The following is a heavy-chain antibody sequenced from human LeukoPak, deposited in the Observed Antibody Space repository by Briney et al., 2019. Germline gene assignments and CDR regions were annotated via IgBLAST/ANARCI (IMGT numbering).Heavy chain of an antibody. CDR2: IYHSGST. V-gene: IGHV4-38-2*02. J-gene: IGHJ4*02. CDR1: GYSISSGYY. Sequence: SETLSLTCTVSGYSISSGYYWGWIRQPPGKGLEWIGSIYHSGSTYYNPSLKSRVTISVDTSKNQFSLKLSSVTAADTAVYYCARWAPIYFDYWGQGTLVTVSS. CDR3: ARWAPIYFDY.